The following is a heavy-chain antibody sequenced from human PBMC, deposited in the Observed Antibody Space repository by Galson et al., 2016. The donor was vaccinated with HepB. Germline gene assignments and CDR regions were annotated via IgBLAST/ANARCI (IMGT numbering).Heavy chain of an antibody. Sequence: ETLSLTCGVSGGSISSRHWWSWVRQSPGKGLEWIGEIYHTGSANYNPSLKSRVTISVDKSKNHFSLELNSVTAADTAVYYCANLGYCSGDCYSVNWGQGTMGTVSS. CDR3: ANLGYCSGDCYSVN. V-gene: IGHV4-4*02. CDR1: GGSISSRHW. J-gene: IGHJ4*02. CDR2: IYHTGSA. D-gene: IGHD2-21*02.